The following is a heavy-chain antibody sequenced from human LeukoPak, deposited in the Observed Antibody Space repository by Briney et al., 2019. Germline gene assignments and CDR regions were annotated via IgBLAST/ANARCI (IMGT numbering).Heavy chain of an antibody. CDR2: IWYDGSNK. Sequence: GRSLRLSCAASGFTFSSYGMHWVRQAPGKGLEWVAVIWYDGSNKYYADSVKGRFTISRDNSKNTLYLQMNSLGAEDTAVYYCARGPYGSGSFIVYYWGQGTLVTVSS. CDR3: ARGPYGSGSFIVYY. V-gene: IGHV3-33*01. CDR1: GFTFSSYG. D-gene: IGHD3-10*01. J-gene: IGHJ4*02.